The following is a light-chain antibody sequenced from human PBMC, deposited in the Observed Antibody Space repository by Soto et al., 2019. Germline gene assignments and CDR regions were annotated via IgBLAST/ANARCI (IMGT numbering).Light chain of an antibody. CDR1: QSVSSSY. CDR3: QRYGSSPPYT. CDR2: GAS. V-gene: IGKV3-20*01. J-gene: IGKJ2*01. Sequence: EIVLTQSPGTLSLSPGERATLSCRASQSVSSSYLAWYQQKPGQAPRLLVYGASSRATGIPDRFSGSGSGTDVTLTISRLEPEDFAVYYCQRYGSSPPYTFGQGTKLEIK.